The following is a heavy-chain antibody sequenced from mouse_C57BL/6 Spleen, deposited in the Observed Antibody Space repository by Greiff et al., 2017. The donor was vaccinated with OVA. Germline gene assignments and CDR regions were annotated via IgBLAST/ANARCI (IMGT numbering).Heavy chain of an antibody. CDR3: TDGTTFDY. V-gene: IGHV6-3*01. CDR1: GFTFSNYW. Sequence: EVKLVESGGGLVQPGGSMKLSCVASGFTFSNYWMNWVRQSPEKGLEWVAQIRLKSDNYATHYAESVKGRFTISRDDSKSSVHLQMNNLRAEDTGIYYCTDGTTFDYWGQGTTLTVSS. CDR2: IRLKSDNYAT. D-gene: IGHD1-1*01. J-gene: IGHJ2*01.